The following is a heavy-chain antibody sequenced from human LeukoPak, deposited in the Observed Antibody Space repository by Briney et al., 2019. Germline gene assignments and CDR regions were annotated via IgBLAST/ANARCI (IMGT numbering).Heavy chain of an antibody. CDR3: ARDGDSSGYYVNFDY. D-gene: IGHD3-22*01. CDR2: INCDGSST. V-gene: IGHV3-74*01. Sequence: PGGSVRLSCAASGFTFSSYWMHWVRQSPGRGLVWVSRINCDGSSTSYGDSVKGRVTISRDNAKNTLYLQMNSLRAEDTAVYYCARDGDSSGYYVNFDYWGQGTLVTVSS. CDR1: GFTFSSYW. J-gene: IGHJ4*02.